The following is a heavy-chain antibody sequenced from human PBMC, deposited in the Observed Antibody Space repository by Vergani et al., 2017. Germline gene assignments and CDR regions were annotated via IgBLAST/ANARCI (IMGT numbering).Heavy chain of an antibody. D-gene: IGHD1-20*01. CDR3: ARGHYSGNGGPNYFYPMDV. J-gene: IGHJ6*02. CDR1: GDSFTSSS. V-gene: IGHV1-69*08. Sequence: QVQLVQSGPEVKRPGSSVKLSCKASGDSFTSSSITWVRQAPGQGLEWMGRIMPILSTPSYSQRFRYRVTITADKSTRTAFMELRSLKSDDTAVYDCARGHYSGNGGPNYFYPMDVWGQGTLVTVAS. CDR2: IMPILSTP.